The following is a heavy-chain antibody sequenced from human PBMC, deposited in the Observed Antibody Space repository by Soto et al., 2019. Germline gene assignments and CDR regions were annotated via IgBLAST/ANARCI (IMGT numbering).Heavy chain of an antibody. Sequence: QVQLVQSGAEVKKPGASVKVSCRTSGYTFRRYYMHWVRQAPGQGLEWMGIINPSSGSPNYAQKFLGSLTVTRDKSTSTGYMELNGLTSEDTAMYYCARGVVVKVYEMGGPDYWGQGTLVTVSS. D-gene: IGHD2-8*01. CDR3: ARGVVVKVYEMGGPDY. J-gene: IGHJ4*02. CDR2: INPSSGSP. V-gene: IGHV1-46*01. CDR1: GYTFRRYY.